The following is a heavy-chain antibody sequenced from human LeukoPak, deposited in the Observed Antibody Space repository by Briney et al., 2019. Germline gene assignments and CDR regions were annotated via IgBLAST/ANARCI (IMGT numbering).Heavy chain of an antibody. CDR1: GFTFSSYG. Sequence: GGSLRLSCAASGFTFSSYGMHWVRQAPGKGLEWVAFIRYDGSNKYYADSVKGRFTISRDNSKNTLYLQMNRLRAEDTAVYYCAKVPGYCSSTSCYPGDWGQGTLVTVSS. CDR3: AKVPGYCSSTSCYPGD. J-gene: IGHJ4*02. CDR2: IRYDGSNK. V-gene: IGHV3-30*02. D-gene: IGHD2-2*01.